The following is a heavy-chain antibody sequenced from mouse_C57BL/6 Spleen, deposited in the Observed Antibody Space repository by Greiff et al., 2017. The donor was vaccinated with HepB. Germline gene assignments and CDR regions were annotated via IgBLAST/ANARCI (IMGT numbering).Heavy chain of an antibody. D-gene: IGHD1-1*01. J-gene: IGHJ2*01. V-gene: IGHV1-74*01. CDR1: GYTFTCYW. CDR3: AIDVEASTVVEGFGY. Sequence: QVQLQQPGAELVKPGASVKVSCKASGYTFTCYWMHWVKQRPGQGLEWIGRIHPSDSDTNYNQKFKGKATLTVDKSSSTAYMQLSSLTSEDSAVYYCAIDVEASTVVEGFGYWGQGTTLTVSS. CDR2: IHPSDSDT.